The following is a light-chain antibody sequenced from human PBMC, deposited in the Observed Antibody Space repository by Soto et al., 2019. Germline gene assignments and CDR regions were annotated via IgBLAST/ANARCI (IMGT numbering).Light chain of an antibody. CDR3: QQSYSTPQGT. CDR1: QSISSY. Sequence: DIQMTQSPSSLSASVGDRVTITCRASQSISSYLNWYQQKPGKAPKLLIYDASSLQSGVPSRFSRRGSGTDLTLTIRSLQPEDFATDYCQQSYSTPQGTFGQGTKVEIK. CDR2: DAS. V-gene: IGKV1-39*01. J-gene: IGKJ1*01.